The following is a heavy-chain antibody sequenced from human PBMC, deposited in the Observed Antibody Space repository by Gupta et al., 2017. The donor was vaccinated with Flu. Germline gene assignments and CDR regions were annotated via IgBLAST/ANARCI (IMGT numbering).Heavy chain of an antibody. J-gene: IGHJ4*02. CDR3: ARGGYCSITSCAGDY. CDR1: GFTFSSYS. Sequence: EVQLVESGGGLVKPGGSLRLSCAASGFTFSSYSMNWVRQAPGKGLECVSSISSSTSYIYYADSVKGRFTISRDNAKNSLSLQMNSLRAEDTAVYYCARGGYCSITSCAGDYWGQGTLVTVSS. CDR2: ISSSTSYI. V-gene: IGHV3-21*01. D-gene: IGHD2-2*01.